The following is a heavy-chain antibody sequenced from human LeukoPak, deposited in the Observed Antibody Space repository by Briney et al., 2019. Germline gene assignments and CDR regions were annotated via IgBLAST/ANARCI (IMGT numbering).Heavy chain of an antibody. Sequence: ASVKVSCKASGYTFTSYYMHWVRQAPGQGLEWMGIINPSGGSTSYAQKFQGRVTMTRDTSTSTVYMELSSLRSEDTAVYYCARAGFWSGYYSDTRTYNWFDPWGQGTLVTVSS. CDR3: ARAGFWSGYYSDTRTYNWFDP. D-gene: IGHD3-3*01. CDR1: GYTFTSYY. V-gene: IGHV1-46*01. J-gene: IGHJ5*02. CDR2: INPSGGST.